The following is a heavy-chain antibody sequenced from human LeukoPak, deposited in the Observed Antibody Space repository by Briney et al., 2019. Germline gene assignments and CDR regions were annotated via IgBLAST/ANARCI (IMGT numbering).Heavy chain of an antibody. CDR2: IKEDATES. V-gene: IGHV3-7*01. D-gene: IGHD4-23*01. J-gene: IGHJ4*02. CDR1: GFTFSSYW. CDR3: ARDVFAPPVITYGRDFSRWTGAY. Sequence: GGSLRLSCAASGFTFSSYWMTWIRQAPGKGLEWVAHIKEDATESRSVDSVKGRFTISRDNTKNSLFLQLNSLRAEDTAVYYCARDVFAPPVITYGRDFSRWTGAYRGQGNLVIVSS.